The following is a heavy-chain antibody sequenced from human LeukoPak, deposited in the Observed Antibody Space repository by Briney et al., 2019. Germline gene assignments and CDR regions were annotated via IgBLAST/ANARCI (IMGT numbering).Heavy chain of an antibody. CDR3: ARMPRGVAVVTHYYFDS. CDR2: ISYRGTT. V-gene: IGHV4-31*03. J-gene: IGHJ4*02. CDR1: GGSLNSDSYY. D-gene: IGHD2-21*02. Sequence: SETLSLTCTVFGGSLNSDSYYWSWIRQHSERGLEWICYISYRGTTFYNPSLKSRVSISADTSKHPFSLNINSVTAADTAVYYCARMPRGVAVVTHYYFDSWGQGTLVTVSS.